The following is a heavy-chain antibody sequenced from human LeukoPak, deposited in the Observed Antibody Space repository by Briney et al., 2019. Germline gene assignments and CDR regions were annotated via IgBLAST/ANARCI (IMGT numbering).Heavy chain of an antibody. CDR3: ARSHCSSTSCYSYYFDY. V-gene: IGHV4-59*11. D-gene: IGHD2-2*01. J-gene: IGHJ4*02. Sequence: SETLSLTCTVSGGSISSHYWSWIRQPPGKGLEWIGYIYYSGSTNYNPSLKSRVTISVDTSKNQFSLKLSSVTAADTAVYYCARSHCSSTSCYSYYFDYWGQGTLVTVSS. CDR2: IYYSGST. CDR1: GGSISSHY.